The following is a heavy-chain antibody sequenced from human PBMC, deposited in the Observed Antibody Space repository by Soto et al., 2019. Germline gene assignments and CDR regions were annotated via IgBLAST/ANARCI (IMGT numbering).Heavy chain of an antibody. CDR3: ARTEDYYDSSGYYFFDY. CDR2: ISYDGSNK. V-gene: IGHV3-30-3*01. J-gene: IGHJ4*02. CDR1: GFTFSSYA. D-gene: IGHD3-22*01. Sequence: GGSLRLSCAASGFTFSSYAMHWVRQAPGKGLEWVAVISYDGSNKYYADSVKGRFTISRDNSKNTLYLQMNSLRAEDTAVYYCARTEDYYDSSGYYFFDYWGQGTLVTVSS.